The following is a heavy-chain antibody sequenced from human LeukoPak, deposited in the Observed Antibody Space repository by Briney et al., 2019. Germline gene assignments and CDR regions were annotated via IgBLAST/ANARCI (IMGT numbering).Heavy chain of an antibody. D-gene: IGHD3-10*01. V-gene: IGHV3-30*02. J-gene: IGHJ4*02. CDR3: AATLVRGVQEFDY. CDR1: GFTFSSYG. CDR2: IRYVGSNK. Sequence: GGSLRLSCAASGFTFSSYGMHWVRQAPGKGLEWVAFIRYVGSNKYYADSVKGRFTISRDNAKNSLYLQMNSLRADDTAVYYCAATLVRGVQEFDYWGQGTLVTVSS.